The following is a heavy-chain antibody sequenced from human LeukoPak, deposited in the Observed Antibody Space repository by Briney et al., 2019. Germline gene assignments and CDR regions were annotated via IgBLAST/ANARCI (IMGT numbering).Heavy chain of an antibody. CDR1: EFDFSTHA. D-gene: IGHD6-19*01. Sequence: GGSLRLSCAASEFDFSTHAMTWVRQAPGKGLEWVSAISISGTKTYYADSVKGRFTISRDNSKNTLYLQMNSLRAEDTAVYYCARGVGAVAGTVDAFDIWGQGTMVTVSS. CDR3: ARGVGAVAGTVDAFDI. V-gene: IGHV3-23*01. CDR2: ISISGTKT. J-gene: IGHJ3*02.